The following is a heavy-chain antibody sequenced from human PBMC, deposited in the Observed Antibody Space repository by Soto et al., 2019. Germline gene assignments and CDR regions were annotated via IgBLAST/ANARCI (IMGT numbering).Heavy chain of an antibody. V-gene: IGHV4-31*03. CDR1: GGSISSGGYY. Sequence: SETLSLTCTVSGGSISSGGYYWSWIRQHPGKGLEWIGYIYYSGSTYYNPSLKSRVTISVDTSKNQFSLKLSSVTAADTAVYYCASAVYSSRWDYYHGMDVWGQGTTVTVSS. D-gene: IGHD6-13*01. J-gene: IGHJ6*02. CDR2: IYYSGST. CDR3: ASAVYSSRWDYYHGMDV.